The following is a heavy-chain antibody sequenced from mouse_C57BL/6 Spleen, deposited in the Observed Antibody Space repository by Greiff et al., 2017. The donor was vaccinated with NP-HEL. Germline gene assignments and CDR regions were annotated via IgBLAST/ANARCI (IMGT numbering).Heavy chain of an antibody. CDR1: GFNIKDYY. Sequence: VQLQQSGAELVKPGASVKLSCTASGFNIKDYYMHWVKQRTEQGLEWIGRIDPEDGETTYAPKFQGKATITADPSSNTAYLQLSSLTSEDTAVYYCARIYYDYDERAMDYWGQGTSVTVSS. D-gene: IGHD2-4*01. CDR2: IDPEDGET. J-gene: IGHJ4*01. CDR3: ARIYYDYDERAMDY. V-gene: IGHV14-2*01.